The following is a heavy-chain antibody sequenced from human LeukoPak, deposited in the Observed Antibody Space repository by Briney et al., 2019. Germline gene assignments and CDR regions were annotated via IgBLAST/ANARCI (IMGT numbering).Heavy chain of an antibody. J-gene: IGHJ4*02. Sequence: GGSLRLSCAASGFTFSNYWMTWVRQAPGKGLEWVANIKRDGSEKYYIDSVKGRFTISRDNAKSFLYLQVNSLRAEDTAVYYCASQGSGVATIHYWGQGTLVTVSS. V-gene: IGHV3-7*01. CDR2: IKRDGSEK. CDR1: GFTFSNYW. CDR3: ASQGSGVATIHY. D-gene: IGHD5-12*01.